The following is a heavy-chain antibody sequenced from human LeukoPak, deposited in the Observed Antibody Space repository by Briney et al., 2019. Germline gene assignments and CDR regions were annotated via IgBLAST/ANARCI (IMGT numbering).Heavy chain of an antibody. D-gene: IGHD3-9*01. J-gene: IGHJ3*02. V-gene: IGHV3-30-3*01. Sequence: PGGSLRLSCAASGFTFSSYAMHWVRQAPGKGLEWVAVISYDGSNKYYADSVKGRFTISRDNSKNTLYLQMNSLRAEDTAVYYCARDQIPWVDWDAFDIWGQGTMVTVSS. CDR2: ISYDGSNK. CDR1: GFTFSSYA. CDR3: ARDQIPWVDWDAFDI.